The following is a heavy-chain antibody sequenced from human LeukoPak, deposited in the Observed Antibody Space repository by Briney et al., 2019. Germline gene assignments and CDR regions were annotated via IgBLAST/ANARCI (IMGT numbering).Heavy chain of an antibody. CDR2: IYTSGST. Sequence: SETLSLTCTVFGGSISSYYWSWIRQPAGKGLEWIGRIYTSGSTNYNPSLKSRVTMSVDTSKNQFSLKLSSVTAADTAVYYCARDLGGYYDSSGLFDYWGQGTLVTVSS. V-gene: IGHV4-4*07. CDR3: ARDLGGYYDSSGLFDY. J-gene: IGHJ4*02. CDR1: GGSISSYY. D-gene: IGHD3-22*01.